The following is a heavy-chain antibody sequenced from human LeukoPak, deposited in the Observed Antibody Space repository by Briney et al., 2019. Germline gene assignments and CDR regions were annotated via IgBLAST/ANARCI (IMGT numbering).Heavy chain of an antibody. CDR2: ISYDGSNK. V-gene: IGHV3-30*18. CDR1: GFTFSSYG. Sequence: GGSLRLSCAASGFTFSSYGMHWVRQAPGKGLEWVAVISYDGSNKYYADSVKGRFTISRDNSKNTLYLQMNSLGAEDTAVYYCAKDSRTSWELKREYFDYWGQGTLVTVSS. CDR3: AKDSRTSWELKREYFDY. J-gene: IGHJ4*02. D-gene: IGHD1-26*01.